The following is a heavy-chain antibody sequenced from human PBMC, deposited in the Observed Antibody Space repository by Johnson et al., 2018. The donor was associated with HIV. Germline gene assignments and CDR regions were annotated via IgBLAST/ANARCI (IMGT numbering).Heavy chain of an antibody. Sequence: ASGFTFSGSAMNWVRQASGKGLEWVGRIRSKVNTYATAYAASVKGRFIISRDDSKNTAYLQMNSLKTEDTAVYYCPRPVWGQGTMVTVSS. V-gene: IGHV3-73*01. CDR2: IRSKVNTYAT. CDR1: GFTFSGSA. J-gene: IGHJ3*01. CDR3: PRPV.